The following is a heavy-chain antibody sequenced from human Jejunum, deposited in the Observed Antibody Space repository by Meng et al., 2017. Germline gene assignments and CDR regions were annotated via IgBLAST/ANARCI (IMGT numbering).Heavy chain of an antibody. CDR2: ISGYNSNT. D-gene: IGHD5-24*01. V-gene: IGHV1-18*01. CDR1: GYTLTNYG. Sequence: QVQLGQTGAEVKKPGAAVKGSCKASGYTLTNYGISWVRQAPGQGPEWLGWISGYNSNTKYAQNFQDRVTMTTDTSTTTAYMELTSLTSDDTAIYYCARDKRDGYNSPPWWFDPWGQGTLVTVSS. J-gene: IGHJ5*02. CDR3: ARDKRDGYNSPPWWFDP.